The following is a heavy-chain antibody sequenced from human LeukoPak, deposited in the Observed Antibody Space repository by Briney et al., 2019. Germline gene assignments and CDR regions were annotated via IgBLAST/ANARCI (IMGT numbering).Heavy chain of an antibody. Sequence: GASLRLSCAASGFTFSSYAMSWVRQAPRKGLEWVSAISGSGGSTYYADSVKGRFTISRDNSKNTLYLQMNSLRAEDTAVYYCAKGLSGDSGYDYWGQGTLVTVSS. CDR3: AKGLSGDSGYDY. CDR2: ISGSGGST. J-gene: IGHJ4*02. V-gene: IGHV3-23*01. D-gene: IGHD3-10*01. CDR1: GFTFSSYA.